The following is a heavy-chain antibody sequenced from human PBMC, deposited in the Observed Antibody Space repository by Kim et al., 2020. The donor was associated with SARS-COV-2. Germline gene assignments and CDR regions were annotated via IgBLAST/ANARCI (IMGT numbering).Heavy chain of an antibody. J-gene: IGHJ4*02. CDR2: IKATGETT. Sequence: GGSLRLSCAASGYTFIKYAMSWVRQAPGKGLEWVSGIKATGETTYYADSVKGRFTISRDNSKDTLFLQMNNLRAEDTAVYYCTRDHGWLPYYWGQGTLVTVSS. V-gene: IGHV3-23*01. D-gene: IGHD3-22*01. CDR1: GYTFIKYA. CDR3: TRDHGWLPYY.